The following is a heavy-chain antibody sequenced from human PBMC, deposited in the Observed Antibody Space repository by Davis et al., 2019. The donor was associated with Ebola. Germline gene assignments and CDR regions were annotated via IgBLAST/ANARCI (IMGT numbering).Heavy chain of an antibody. V-gene: IGHV1-69*13. J-gene: IGHJ5*02. CDR2: IIPLFGTA. CDR1: GGTFTSYA. D-gene: IGHD3-22*01. CDR3: ARGGGGDSSGFQSWFDP. Sequence: SVKVSCKASGGTFTSYAISWVRQAPGQGLEWMGGIIPLFGTANYAQKFQDKVTITADESTSTSYMELNSLRSDDTAVYYCARGGGGDSSGFQSWFDPWGQGTLVTVSS.